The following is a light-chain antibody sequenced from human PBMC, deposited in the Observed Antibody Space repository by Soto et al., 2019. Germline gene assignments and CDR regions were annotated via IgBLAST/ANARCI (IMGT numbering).Light chain of an antibody. CDR1: QTISSW. J-gene: IGKJ4*01. CDR3: QQFDGYPLT. Sequence: IQMTQSPSTLSGSVGDRVTITCRASQTISSWLAWYQQKPGKAPKLLIYKASTLKSGVPSRFRGSGSGTDFTLTITSLKPEDFATYYCQQFDGYPLTFGGGTKVDIK. CDR2: KAS. V-gene: IGKV1-5*03.